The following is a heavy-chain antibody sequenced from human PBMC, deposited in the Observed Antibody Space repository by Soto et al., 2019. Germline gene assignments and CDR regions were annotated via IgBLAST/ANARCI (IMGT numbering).Heavy chain of an antibody. V-gene: IGHV3-21*01. CDR1: GFTFSSYS. D-gene: IGHD3-10*01. CDR3: ARSLYYYGSGRRQPFDY. Sequence: PGGSLRLSCAASGFTFSSYSMNWVRQAPGKGLEWVSSISSSSSYIYYADSVKGRFTISRDNAKNSLYLQMNSLRAEDTAVYYCARSLYYYGSGRRQPFDYWGQGTLVTVSS. CDR2: ISSSSSYI. J-gene: IGHJ4*02.